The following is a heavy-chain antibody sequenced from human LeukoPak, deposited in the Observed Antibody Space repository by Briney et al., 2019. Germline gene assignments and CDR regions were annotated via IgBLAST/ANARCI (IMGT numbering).Heavy chain of an antibody. CDR2: ISANNGNT. D-gene: IGHD3-10*01. J-gene: IGHJ4*02. Sequence: ASVKVSCKASGYTFSNYGINWVRQAPGQGLEWMGWISANNGNTNYAQKLQGRVTMTTDTFTSTAYMELRSLGSDDTAIYYCAKDRVLSSHYYFDSWGQGTLVTVSS. CDR3: AKDRVLSSHYYFDS. V-gene: IGHV1-18*01. CDR1: GYTFSNYG.